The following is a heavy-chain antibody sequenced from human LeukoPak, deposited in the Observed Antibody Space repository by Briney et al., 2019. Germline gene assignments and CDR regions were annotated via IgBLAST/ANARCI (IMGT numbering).Heavy chain of an antibody. V-gene: IGHV3-66*04. Sequence: GGSLRLSCAASGFTFSSYSMNWVRQAPGKGLEWVSVIYAGGATYYADSVKGRFTISRDNSKNTLYLQTNSLRAEDTAVYYCARHHYGAFDYWGQETLVTVSS. CDR2: IYAGGAT. D-gene: IGHD4-17*01. J-gene: IGHJ4*02. CDR1: GFTFSSYS. CDR3: ARHHYGAFDY.